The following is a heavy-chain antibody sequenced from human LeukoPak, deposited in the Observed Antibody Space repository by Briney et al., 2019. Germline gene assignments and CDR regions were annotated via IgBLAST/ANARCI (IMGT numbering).Heavy chain of an antibody. Sequence: ASVRVSCKTSGYTFTGYYLHWVRQAPGQRPEWMGRIDPDSGGTHYGQRFQGRVTVTRDTSITTVYMELSGLTSDDTAVYYCARVPGPYTTSRFDFWGQGTLVTVSS. V-gene: IGHV1-2*02. J-gene: IGHJ4*02. CDR3: ARVPGPYTTSRFDF. CDR1: GYTFTGYY. CDR2: IDPDSGGT. D-gene: IGHD2-2*02.